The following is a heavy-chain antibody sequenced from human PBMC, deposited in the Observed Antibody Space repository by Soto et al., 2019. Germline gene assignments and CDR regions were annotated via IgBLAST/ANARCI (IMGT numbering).Heavy chain of an antibody. Sequence: SETLSLTCTVSGGSISSSSYYWGWIRQPPGKGLEWIGSIYYSGSTYYNPSLKSRVTISVDTSKNQFSLKLSSVTAADTAVYYCASHVEDTTAYYYGSGSYFRAGMDVWGQGTTVTVSS. J-gene: IGHJ6*02. V-gene: IGHV4-39*01. D-gene: IGHD3-10*01. CDR1: GGSISSSSYY. CDR2: IYYSGST. CDR3: ASHVEDTTAYYYGSGSYFRAGMDV.